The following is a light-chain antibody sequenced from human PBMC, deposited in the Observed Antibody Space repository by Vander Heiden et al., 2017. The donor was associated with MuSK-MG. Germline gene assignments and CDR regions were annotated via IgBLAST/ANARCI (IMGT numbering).Light chain of an antibody. Sequence: AIQLTQSPSSLSASIGDRITITCRASQGISNALAWYQRKPGKPPKVLIYDASSLQSGVPSRFSGSGSGTDFTLTISSLQPEDFATYYCQHVNSYPITFGQWTQLEIK. J-gene: IGKJ5*01. CDR1: QGISNA. V-gene: IGKV1-13*02. CDR3: QHVNSYPIT. CDR2: DAS.